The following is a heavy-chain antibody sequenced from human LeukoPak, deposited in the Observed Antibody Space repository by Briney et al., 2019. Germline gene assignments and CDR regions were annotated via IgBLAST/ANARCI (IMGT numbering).Heavy chain of an antibody. J-gene: IGHJ5*02. Sequence: PSETLSLTCSVSGGSISSSSYYWGWSRHPPGEGLGWIGSIYYSGSTYYNPSLKSRVTMSGDTSKNQFSLKLSSVTAADTAVYYCARARVYDFLTRWQVWFDPWGQGTLVTVCS. CDR1: GGSISSSSYY. V-gene: IGHV4-39*01. CDR3: ARARVYDFLTRWQVWFDP. D-gene: IGHD5/OR15-5a*01. CDR2: IYYSGST.